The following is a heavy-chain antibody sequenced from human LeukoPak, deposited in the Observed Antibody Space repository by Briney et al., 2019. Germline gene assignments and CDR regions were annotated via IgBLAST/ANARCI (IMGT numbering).Heavy chain of an antibody. CDR2: IRSKAYGGTT. CDR1: GFTFGDYA. CDR3: TRTVEHGVIGGYYYYYGMDV. D-gene: IGHD3-10*01. Sequence: GGSLRLSCTASGFTFGDYAISWVRQAPGKGLEWVGFIRSKAYGGTTEYAASVKGRFTISRDDSKSIAYLQMNSLKTEDTAVYYCTRTVEHGVIGGYYYYYGMDVWGQGTTVTVSS. V-gene: IGHV3-49*04. J-gene: IGHJ6*02.